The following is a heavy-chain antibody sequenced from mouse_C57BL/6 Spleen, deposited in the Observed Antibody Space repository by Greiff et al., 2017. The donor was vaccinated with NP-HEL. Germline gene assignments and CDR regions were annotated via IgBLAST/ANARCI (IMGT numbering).Heavy chain of an antibody. Sequence: QVQLQQSGAELVRPGTSVKLSCKASGYTFTSYWMHWVKQRPGQGLEWIGVIDPSDSYTNYNQKFKGKATLTVDTSSSTAYMQLSSLTSEDSAVYYCASYDSYAMDYWGQGTSVTVSS. CDR1: GYTFTSYW. CDR2: IDPSDSYT. D-gene: IGHD6-5*01. CDR3: ASYDSYAMDY. J-gene: IGHJ4*01. V-gene: IGHV1-59*01.